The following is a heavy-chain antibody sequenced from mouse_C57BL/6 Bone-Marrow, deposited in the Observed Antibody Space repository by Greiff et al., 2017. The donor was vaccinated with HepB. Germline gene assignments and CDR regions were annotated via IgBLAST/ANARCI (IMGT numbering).Heavy chain of an antibody. D-gene: IGHD4-1*01. J-gene: IGHJ2*01. V-gene: IGHV5-16*01. CDR3: ARGGTPYYFDY. CDR1: GFTFSDYY. CDR2: INYDGSST. Sequence: EVQLVESEGGLVQPGSSMKLSCTASGFTFSDYYMAWVRQVPEKGLEWVANINYDGSSTYYLDSLKSRFIISRDNAKNILYLQMSSLKSEDTATYYCARGGTPYYFDYWGQGTTLTVSS.